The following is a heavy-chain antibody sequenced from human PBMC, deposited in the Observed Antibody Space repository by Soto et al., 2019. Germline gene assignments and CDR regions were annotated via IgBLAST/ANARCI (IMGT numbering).Heavy chain of an antibody. Sequence: GESLKISCNGSGYNFAGYWIAWVRQMPGKGLELMGIIYPSDSDTRYRPSFQGQVTISADKSISAAYLQWSSLRASDTAMYYCARGGVSTRTFDYWGQGPPVTVSS. CDR1: GYNFAGYW. CDR2: IYPSDSDT. J-gene: IGHJ4*02. CDR3: ARGGVSTRTFDY. D-gene: IGHD3-3*01. V-gene: IGHV5-51*01.